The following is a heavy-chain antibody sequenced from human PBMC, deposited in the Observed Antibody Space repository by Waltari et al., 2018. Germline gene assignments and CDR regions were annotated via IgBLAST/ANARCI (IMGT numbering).Heavy chain of an antibody. D-gene: IGHD3-22*01. Sequence: QVQLVQSGAEVKKPGASVQVSCKASGYTFTSYGISWVRQAPGQGLEWMGWISAYNGNTNYAQKLQGRVTMTTDTSTSTAYMELRSLRSDDTSVYYCARDQEHYYDSSSLDPWGQGTLVTVSS. CDR2: ISAYNGNT. J-gene: IGHJ5*02. CDR3: ARDQEHYYDSSSLDP. V-gene: IGHV1-18*01. CDR1: GYTFTSYG.